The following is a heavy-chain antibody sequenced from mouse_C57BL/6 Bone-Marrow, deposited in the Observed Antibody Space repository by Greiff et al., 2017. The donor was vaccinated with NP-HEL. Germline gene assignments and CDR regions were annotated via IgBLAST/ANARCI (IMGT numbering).Heavy chain of an antibody. D-gene: IGHD1-1*01. CDR1: GYSFTDYN. CDR3: ARSGGSSCYWYFDV. CDR2: INPNYGTT. V-gene: IGHV1-39*01. Sequence: EVQVVESGPELVKPGASVKISCKASGYSFTDYNMNWVKQSNGKSLEWIGVINPNYGTTSYNQKFKGKATLTVDQSSSTAYMQLNSLTSEDSAVDYCARSGGSSCYWYFDVWGTGTTVTVAA. J-gene: IGHJ1*03.